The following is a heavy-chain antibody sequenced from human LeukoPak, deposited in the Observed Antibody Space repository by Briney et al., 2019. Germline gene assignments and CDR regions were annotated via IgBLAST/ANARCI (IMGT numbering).Heavy chain of an antibody. CDR3: ARDNFSSYGYYFDY. V-gene: IGHV4-31*03. D-gene: IGHD5-18*01. CDR2: IYYSGST. Sequence: SSETLSLTCTVSGGSISSGGYYWSWIRQHPGKGLEWIGYIYYSGSTYYNPSLKSRVTISADTSKNQFSLKLSSVTAADTAVYYCARDNFSSYGYYFDYWGQGTLVTVSS. J-gene: IGHJ4*02. CDR1: GGSISSGGYY.